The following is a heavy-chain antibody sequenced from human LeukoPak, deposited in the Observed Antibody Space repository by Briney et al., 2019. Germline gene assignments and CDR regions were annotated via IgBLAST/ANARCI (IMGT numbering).Heavy chain of an antibody. CDR3: ARLGYYYGSGSYYHNWFDP. CDR1: GGSFSGYY. D-gene: IGHD3-10*01. J-gene: IGHJ5*02. CDR2: INHSGST. Sequence: SETLSLTCAVYGGSFSGYYWSWIRQPPGKGLEWIGEINHSGSTNYNPSLKSRVTISVDTSKNQFSLELSSVTAADTAVYYCARLGYYYGSGSYYHNWFDPWGQGTLVTVSS. V-gene: IGHV4-34*01.